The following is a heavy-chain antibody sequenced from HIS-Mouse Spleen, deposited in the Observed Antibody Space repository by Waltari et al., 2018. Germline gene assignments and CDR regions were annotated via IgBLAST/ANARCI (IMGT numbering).Heavy chain of an antibody. CDR1: GFTFSSYA. D-gene: IGHD2-15*01. V-gene: IGHV3-30-3*01. CDR2: ISYDGSNK. Sequence: QVQLVESGGGVVQPGRSLRLSCAASGFTFSSYAMHWVRQAPGKGLEWVAVISYDGSNKYYADSVKGRFTISRDNSKNTLYLQMNSLRAEDTAVYYCAGYCSGGSCYWVDYWGQGTLVTVSS. J-gene: IGHJ4*02. CDR3: AGYCSGGSCYWVDY.